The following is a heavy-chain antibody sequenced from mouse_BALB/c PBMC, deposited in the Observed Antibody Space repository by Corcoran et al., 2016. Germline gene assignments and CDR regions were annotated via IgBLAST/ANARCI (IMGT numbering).Heavy chain of an antibody. D-gene: IGHD2-14*01. CDR1: GFNIKDSY. V-gene: IGHV14-1*02. CDR2: IDPENGNT. CDR3: ARGDRYDGVVFVY. J-gene: IGHJ3*01. Sequence: EVQLQQSGAELVKPGALVKLSCKASGFNIKDSYMHWVKQRPEQGLECVGWIDPENGNTIYDPKFQGKASMKADTSSNPAYLHRISLTSEDTAVYYCARGDRYDGVVFVYLGQGTLVTVSA.